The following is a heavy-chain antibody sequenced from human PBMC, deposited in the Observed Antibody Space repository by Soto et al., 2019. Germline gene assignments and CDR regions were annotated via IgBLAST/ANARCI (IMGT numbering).Heavy chain of an antibody. CDR1: GFTFSSYD. V-gene: IGHV3-13*01. CDR2: IGTAGDT. CDR3: SRDAPYPQGRWLNLDL. Sequence: PGGSLRLSCAASGFTFSSYDMHWVRQATGKGLEWVSAIGTAGDTYYPGSVKGRFTISRENAKNSLYLQMNSLRAEDTALYYCSRDAPYPQGRWLNLDLWGKGTMVTX. J-gene: IGHJ4*02. D-gene: IGHD3-10*01.